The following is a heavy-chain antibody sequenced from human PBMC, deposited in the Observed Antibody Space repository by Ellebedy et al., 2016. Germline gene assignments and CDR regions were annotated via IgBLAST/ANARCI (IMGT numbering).Heavy chain of an antibody. J-gene: IGHJ6*03. CDR1: GGSISSYY. Sequence: SETLSLXXTVSGGSISSYYWSWIRQPPGKGLEWIGYIYYSGSTKYNPSLKSRVTISLDTSMNQFSLKVSSVTAADTAVYYCARGGDHELELRSYFMDVWGKGTTVTVSS. CDR2: IYYSGST. CDR3: ARGGDHELELRSYFMDV. V-gene: IGHV4-59*01. D-gene: IGHD1-7*01.